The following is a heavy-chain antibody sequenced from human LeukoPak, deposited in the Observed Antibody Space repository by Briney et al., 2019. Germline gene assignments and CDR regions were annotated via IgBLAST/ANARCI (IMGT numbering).Heavy chain of an antibody. D-gene: IGHD6-13*01. CDR3: ARAAAAAGTNYYYYGMDV. CDR1: GFTFTTYS. J-gene: IGHJ6*02. V-gene: IGHV3-21*01. Sequence: GGSLRLSCAASGFTFTTYSMNWVRQAPGKGLEWVSSISSSSSYIYYADSVKGRFTISRDNAKSSLYLQMNSLRAEDTAMYYCARAAAAAGTNYYYYGMDVWGQGTTVTISS. CDR2: ISSSSSYI.